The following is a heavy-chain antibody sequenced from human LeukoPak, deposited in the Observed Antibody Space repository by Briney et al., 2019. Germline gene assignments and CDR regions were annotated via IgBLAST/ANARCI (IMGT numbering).Heavy chain of an antibody. CDR1: GVSFSSKW. J-gene: IGHJ4*02. V-gene: IGHV3-74*01. CDR2: IDSDGGSP. Sequence: RGSLRLSCAVPGVSFSSKWRCWGRQVPGGGVVRVSSIDSDGGSPTYADSVTGRFTISRANANNTLHLHRNSLRAADAAVCYCVRDSHGAFECWGQGTLVTVSS. CDR3: VRDSHGAFEC. D-gene: IGHD4-17*01.